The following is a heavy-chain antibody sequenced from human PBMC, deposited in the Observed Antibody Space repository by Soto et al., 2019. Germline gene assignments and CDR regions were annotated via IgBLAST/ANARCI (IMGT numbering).Heavy chain of an antibody. CDR2: ISVYNGNT. D-gene: IGHD6-13*01. Sequence: GASVKVSCTASGYTFTSFGISWVRQAPGQGLEWMGWISVYNGNTNYAQRLQGRVTMTTDTSTTTAYMELRSLRSDDTAVYYCAKVTRYTSPDYWGQGTLVTVSS. CDR3: AKVTRYTSPDY. V-gene: IGHV1-18*01. CDR1: GYTFTSFG. J-gene: IGHJ4*02.